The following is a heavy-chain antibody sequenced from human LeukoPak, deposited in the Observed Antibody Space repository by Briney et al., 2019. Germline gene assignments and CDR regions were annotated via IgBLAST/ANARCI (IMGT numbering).Heavy chain of an antibody. Sequence: ASVKVSCKASGGTFSSYAISWVRQAPGQGLEWMGWINPNSGGTDYPQKFQGRVTMTRDTSINTAYMELSSLRSDDTAVYYCARDGGQHLGVVNYWGQGTLVTVSS. CDR3: ARDGGQHLGVVNY. V-gene: IGHV1-2*02. CDR2: INPNSGGT. J-gene: IGHJ4*02. D-gene: IGHD2-2*01. CDR1: GGTFSSYA.